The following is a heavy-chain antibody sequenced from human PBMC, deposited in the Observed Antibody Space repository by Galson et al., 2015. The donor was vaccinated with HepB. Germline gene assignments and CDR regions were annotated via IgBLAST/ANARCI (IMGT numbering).Heavy chain of an antibody. CDR3: ARGHFGESFDS. J-gene: IGHJ4*02. D-gene: IGHD3-10*01. CDR1: GFTFDTYA. CDR2: ISYDGRSK. V-gene: IGHV3-30*04. Sequence: SLRLSCAASGFTFDTYAMNWVRQAPGKGLEWVAVISYDGRSKVYADSVKGRFTISRDLSKNTLYLQINSLRAEDTAMYYCARGHFGESFDSWGQGTLVTVSS.